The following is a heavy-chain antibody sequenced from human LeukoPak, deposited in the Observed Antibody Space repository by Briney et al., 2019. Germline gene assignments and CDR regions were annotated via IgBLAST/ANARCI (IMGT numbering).Heavy chain of an antibody. V-gene: IGHV1-69*06. CDR2: IIPIFGAA. D-gene: IGHD3-10*01. J-gene: IGHJ4*02. CDR3: ASFRYGPVPHFDY. CDR1: GGTFSSYA. Sequence: GASVKVSCKASGGTFSSYAISWVRQAPGQGLEWMGGIIPIFGAANYAQKFQGRVTITADKSTSTAYMELSSLRSEDTAVYYCASFRYGPVPHFDYWGQGTLVTVSS.